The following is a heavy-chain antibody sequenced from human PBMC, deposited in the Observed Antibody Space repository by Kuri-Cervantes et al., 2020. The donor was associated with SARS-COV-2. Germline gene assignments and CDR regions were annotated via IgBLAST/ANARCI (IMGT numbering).Heavy chain of an antibody. V-gene: IGHV4-34*01. CDR3: ARGCNRITIFGVINIPAAENWFDP. J-gene: IGHJ5*02. Sequence: ESLKISCAVYGGSLSGHYWSWIRQPPGKGLEWIGEISHSGNTNYNPSLKSRLSISLDTSKKQFSLKLSSVTAADTAVYYCARGCNRITIFGVINIPAAENWFDPWGQGTLVTVSS. D-gene: IGHD3-3*01. CDR1: GGSLSGHY. CDR2: ISHSGNT.